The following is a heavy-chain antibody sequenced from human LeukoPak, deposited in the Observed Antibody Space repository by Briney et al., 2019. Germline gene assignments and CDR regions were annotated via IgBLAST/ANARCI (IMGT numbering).Heavy chain of an antibody. CDR3: ARVRFLGEMDLFDY. CDR2: IRYDGSNK. CDR1: GFTFSSYG. D-gene: IGHD5-24*01. J-gene: IGHJ4*02. Sequence: PGGSLRLSCAASGFTFSSYGMHWVRQAPGKGLEWVAFIRYDGSNKYYADPVKGRFTISRDNSKNTLYLQMNSLRAEDTAVYYCARVRFLGEMDLFDYWGQGTLVTVSS. V-gene: IGHV3-30*02.